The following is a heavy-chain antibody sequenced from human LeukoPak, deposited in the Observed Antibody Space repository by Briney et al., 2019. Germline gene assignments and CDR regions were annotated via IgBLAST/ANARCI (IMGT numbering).Heavy chain of an antibody. J-gene: IGHJ3*01. V-gene: IGHV3-21*04. CDR3: AKGWSGYFRSPFDL. D-gene: IGHD3-3*01. CDR2: ISSSSYI. CDR1: GFTFSSYS. Sequence: PGGSLRLSCAASGFTFSSYSMNWVRQAPGKGLEWVSSISSSSYIYYADSVKGRFTISRGNSKNTLYLQMNNLRAEDTAVYYCAKGWSGYFRSPFDLWGQGTMVTVSS.